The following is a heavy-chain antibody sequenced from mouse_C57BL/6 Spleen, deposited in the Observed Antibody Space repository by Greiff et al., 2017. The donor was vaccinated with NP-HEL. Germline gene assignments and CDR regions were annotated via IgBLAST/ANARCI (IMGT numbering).Heavy chain of an antibody. CDR3: VRDQGMVYAMDY. V-gene: IGHV10-3*01. CDR1: GFTFNTYA. CDR2: LRSKSSNYAT. D-gene: IGHD1-1*02. J-gene: IGHJ4*01. Sequence: EVKLMESGGGLVQPKGSLKLSCAASGFTFNTYAMHWVRQAPGKGLEWVARLRSKSSNYATYYADSVKDRFTISRDDSQSMLYLQMNNLKTEDTTMYYCVRDQGMVYAMDYWGQGTSGTVSS.